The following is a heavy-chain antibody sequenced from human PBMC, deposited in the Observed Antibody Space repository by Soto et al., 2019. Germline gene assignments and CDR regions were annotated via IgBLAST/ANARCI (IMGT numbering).Heavy chain of an antibody. Sequence: PGGSLRLSCAASGFTFTSFAVSWVRQAPGKGLEWVSAISGSGGATYYADSVKGRFTVSRDNSRNTVYLQMNSLRAEDTAVYYCARASGSRFFDYWGQGALVTVSS. J-gene: IGHJ4*02. D-gene: IGHD1-26*01. V-gene: IGHV3-23*01. CDR2: ISGSGGAT. CDR3: ARASGSRFFDY. CDR1: GFTFTSFA.